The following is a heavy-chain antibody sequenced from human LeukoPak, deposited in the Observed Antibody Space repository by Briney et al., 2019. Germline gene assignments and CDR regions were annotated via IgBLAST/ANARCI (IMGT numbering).Heavy chain of an antibody. J-gene: IGHJ3*02. D-gene: IGHD3-3*01. CDR2: IYYSGSP. Sequence: PSETLSLTCTVSGYSISSGYYWGWIRQPPGKGLEWIGSIYYSGSPYYNPSLKSRVTISVDTSKKQFSLKLSSVTAADTAVYYCARMEARYYDFWSGYADAFDIWGQGTMVTVSS. CDR3: ARMEARYYDFWSGYADAFDI. V-gene: IGHV4-38-2*02. CDR1: GYSISSGYY.